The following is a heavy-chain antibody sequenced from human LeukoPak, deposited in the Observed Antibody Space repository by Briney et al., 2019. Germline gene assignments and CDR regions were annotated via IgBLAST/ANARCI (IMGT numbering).Heavy chain of an antibody. Sequence: SETLSLTCTVSGGSISSYYWSWIRQPAGKGLEWIGRIYTSGSTNYNPSLRSRVTMSVDTSKNQFSLKLSSVTAADTDVYYCARGRNWRYLSHFDYWGQGTLATVSS. V-gene: IGHV4-4*07. CDR3: ARGRNWRYLSHFDY. J-gene: IGHJ4*02. D-gene: IGHD2/OR15-2a*01. CDR2: IYTSGST. CDR1: GGSISSYY.